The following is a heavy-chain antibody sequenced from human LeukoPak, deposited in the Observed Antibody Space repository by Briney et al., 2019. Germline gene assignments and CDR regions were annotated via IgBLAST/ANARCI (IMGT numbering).Heavy chain of an antibody. V-gene: IGHV4-31*03. J-gene: IGHJ5*02. CDR2: IYYSGST. CDR3: ARTYSSSSFWFDP. D-gene: IGHD6-6*01. Sequence: PSQTLSLTCTVSGGSISSGGYYWSWIRQHPGKGLEWIGYIYYSGSTYYNPSLKSRVTISVDTSKNQFSLKLSSVTAADTAVYYCARTYSSSSFWFDPWGQGTPVTVSS. CDR1: GGSISSGGYY.